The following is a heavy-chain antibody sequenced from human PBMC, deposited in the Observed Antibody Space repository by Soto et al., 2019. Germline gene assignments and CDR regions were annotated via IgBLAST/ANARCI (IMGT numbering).Heavy chain of an antibody. V-gene: IGHV3-43D*04. CDR3: AKDSSYGHRGFDY. CDR1: GFTFDDYA. CDR2: ISWDGGST. J-gene: IGHJ4*02. Sequence: PGGSLRLSCAASGFTFDDYAMHWVRQAPGKGLEWVSLISWDGGSTYYADSVKGRFTISRDNSENSLYLQMNSLRAEDTALYYCAKDSSYGHRGFDYWGQGTLVTVSS. D-gene: IGHD5-18*01.